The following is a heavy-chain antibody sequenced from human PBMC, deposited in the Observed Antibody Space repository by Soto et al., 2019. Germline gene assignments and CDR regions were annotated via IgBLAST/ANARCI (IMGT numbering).Heavy chain of an antibody. Sequence: LRLSCEASGFAFDTYGMHWIRQGAGQGLEWVATMSYDGSKIYYRDSVRGRFSISRDDSKRTLYLQMNSLRAEDTAVYYCAKDRDPYYYYYLMDVWGQGTTVTVSS. J-gene: IGHJ6*02. V-gene: IGHV3-30*18. CDR3: AKDRDPYYYYYLMDV. CDR2: MSYDGSKI. CDR1: GFAFDTYG.